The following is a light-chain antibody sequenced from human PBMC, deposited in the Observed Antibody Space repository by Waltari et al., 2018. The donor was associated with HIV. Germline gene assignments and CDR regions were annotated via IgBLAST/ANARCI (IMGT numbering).Light chain of an antibody. V-gene: IGKV4-1*01. Sequence: DIVMTQSPDSLAVSLGERATINCESSQSVFDNSNKKNYLGWYQQKQGQPPKLLICWASNRESGVPDRFSGSGSGTDFTLTISGLQAEEEATYYCQQHYSPPLSCGQGTRLEIK. CDR2: WAS. CDR1: QSVFDNSNKKNY. J-gene: IGKJ5*01. CDR3: QQHYSPPLS.